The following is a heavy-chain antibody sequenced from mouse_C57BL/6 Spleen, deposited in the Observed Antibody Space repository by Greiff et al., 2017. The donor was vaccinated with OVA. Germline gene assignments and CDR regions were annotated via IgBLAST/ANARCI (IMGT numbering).Heavy chain of an antibody. V-gene: IGHV1-69*01. CDR1: GYTFTSYW. D-gene: IGHD1-1*01. CDR2: IDPSGSYT. CDR3: ASSGYDSSDWYFDV. Sequence: QVQLQQPGAELVMPGASVKLSCKASGYTFTSYWMHWVKQRPGQGLEWIGEIDPSGSYTNYNQRFKGKSTLTVDKSSSTAYLQLSSLTSEASAVYYGASSGYDSSDWYFDVWGTGTTVTVSS. J-gene: IGHJ1*03.